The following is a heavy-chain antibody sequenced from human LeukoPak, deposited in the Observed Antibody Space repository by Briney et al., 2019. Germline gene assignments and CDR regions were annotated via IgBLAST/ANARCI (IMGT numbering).Heavy chain of an antibody. Sequence: GGSLRLSCAASGFTFSSYWMSWVRQAPGKGLEWLANIKQYGSEKYYVDSVKGRFTITRDNAENSLYLQMNSLRAEDTAVYYCARESSSWYTYYYYYYMDVWGKGTTVTVSS. V-gene: IGHV3-7*01. CDR3: ARESSSWYTYYYYYYMDV. CDR2: IKQYGSEK. CDR1: GFTFSSYW. D-gene: IGHD6-13*01. J-gene: IGHJ6*03.